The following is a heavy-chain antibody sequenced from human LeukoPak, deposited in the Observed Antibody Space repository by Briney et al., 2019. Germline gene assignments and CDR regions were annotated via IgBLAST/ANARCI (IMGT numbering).Heavy chain of an antibody. D-gene: IGHD6-19*01. CDR3: AGTGYSSGTDAFDI. J-gene: IGHJ3*02. CDR2: IYDSGST. CDR1: GGSIRSSYYY. Sequence: PSETLSLTCTVSGGSIRSSYYYWGWIRQPPGKGLEWIGSIYDSGSTNYNPSLKSRVTISVDKSKNQFSLKLSSVTAADTAVYYCAGTGYSSGTDAFDIWGQGTMVTVSS. V-gene: IGHV4-39*07.